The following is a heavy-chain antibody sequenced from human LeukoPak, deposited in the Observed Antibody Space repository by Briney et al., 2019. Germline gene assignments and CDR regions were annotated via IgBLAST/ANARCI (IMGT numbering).Heavy chain of an antibody. CDR3: ASGGHNYGSPFDY. J-gene: IGHJ4*02. D-gene: IGHD5-18*01. CDR2: ISPSGST. Sequence: PSETLSLTCTVSGDSISPYYWSWIRQPAGKGLEWIGRISPSGSTNYNPSLWSRVTMSLDTSKNQFSLKLNSVTAADTAVYYCASGGHNYGSPFDYWGQGTLVTVSS. CDR1: GDSISPYY. V-gene: IGHV4-4*07.